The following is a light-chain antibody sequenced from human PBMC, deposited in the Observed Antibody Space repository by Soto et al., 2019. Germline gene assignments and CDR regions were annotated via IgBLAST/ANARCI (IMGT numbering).Light chain of an antibody. CDR2: DDS. CDR1: SSNIGGNS. J-gene: IGLJ1*01. Sequence: QSALTQPASVSAAPGQKVTISCSGSSSNIGGNSVSWYQQLPGTAPKLLIYDDSKRPSGIPDRFSGSTSGTSATLGITGFQTGDEADYYCGSWDSSLSAYVFGTGTKVTVL. CDR3: GSWDSSLSAYV. V-gene: IGLV1-51*01.